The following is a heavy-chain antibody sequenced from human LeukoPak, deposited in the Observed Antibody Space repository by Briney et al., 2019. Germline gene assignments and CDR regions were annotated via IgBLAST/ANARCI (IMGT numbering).Heavy chain of an antibody. CDR1: GGSVNSGAYY. Sequence: SQTLSLTCTVSGGSVNSGAYYWSWIRQCPGKGLEWIGQIFFTGRTDYNPSLQSRLSISIDTSKNQFSMELSSVTVADTATYYCARDRASGMDFWGQGTLFTVSS. CDR2: IFFTGRT. CDR3: ARDRASGMDF. J-gene: IGHJ4*02. D-gene: IGHD3-10*01. V-gene: IGHV4-31*03.